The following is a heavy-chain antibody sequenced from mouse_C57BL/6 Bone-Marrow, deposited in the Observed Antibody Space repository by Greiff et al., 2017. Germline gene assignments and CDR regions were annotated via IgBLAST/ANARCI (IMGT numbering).Heavy chain of an antibody. Sequence: EVKLEESGGGLVKPGGSLKLSCAASGFTFSSYTMSWVRQTPEQRLEWVATISGGGGNTYYPDSVKGRFTISRDNAKNTLYLQMSSLRSEDTALYYCARHPYYDGSSLAMDDWGQGTSVTVSS. CDR3: ARHPYYDGSSLAMDD. J-gene: IGHJ4*01. CDR1: GFTFSSYT. D-gene: IGHD1-1*01. CDR2: ISGGGGNT. V-gene: IGHV5-9*01.